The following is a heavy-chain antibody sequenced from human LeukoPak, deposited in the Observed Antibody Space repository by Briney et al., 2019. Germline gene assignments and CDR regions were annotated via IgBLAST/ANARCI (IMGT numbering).Heavy chain of an antibody. CDR1: GFTFSNAW. V-gene: IGHV3-15*07. Sequence: PXGSLRLSCAASGFTFSNAWMNWVRQAPGKGLEWVGRIKSKTDGGTTDYPAPVKGRFTISRHDSKNTLYLQMNSLKTEDTAVYYCTTDILPMVETNYWGQGTLVTVSS. CDR2: IKSKTDGGTT. CDR3: TTDILPMVETNY. J-gene: IGHJ4*02. D-gene: IGHD4-23*01.